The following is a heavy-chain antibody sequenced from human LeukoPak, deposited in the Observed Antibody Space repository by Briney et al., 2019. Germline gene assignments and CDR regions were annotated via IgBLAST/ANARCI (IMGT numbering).Heavy chain of an antibody. CDR2: IYTSGST. D-gene: IGHD2-2*03. J-gene: IGHJ6*03. Sequence: SETMSPTSTLSAGSISSYYWSWIRQPPGKELEWIGYIYTSGSTNYNPSLKSRVTISVDTSKNQFSLKLSSVTAADTAVYYCARQLYVDIDYYYMDVWGKGTTVTVSS. CDR3: ARQLYVDIDYYYMDV. V-gene: IGHV4-4*09. CDR1: AGSISSYY.